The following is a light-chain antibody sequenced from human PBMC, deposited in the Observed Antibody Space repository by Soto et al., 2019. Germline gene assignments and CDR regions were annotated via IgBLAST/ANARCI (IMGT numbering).Light chain of an antibody. Sequence: DIQMTQSPSSLSASVGAEVTITGRASQTIMTYLNWYQLKPGKPPRPVSYAASSLQSGVPSRFSGSGSGTDFTLTISSLKPEDFATYSCQQSYNSPQTFGQGTKVDIK. CDR3: QQSYNSPQT. CDR2: AAS. V-gene: IGKV1-39*01. J-gene: IGKJ1*01. CDR1: QTIMTY.